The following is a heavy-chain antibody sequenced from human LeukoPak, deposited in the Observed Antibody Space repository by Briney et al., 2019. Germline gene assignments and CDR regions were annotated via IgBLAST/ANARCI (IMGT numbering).Heavy chain of an antibody. V-gene: IGHV4-4*07. D-gene: IGHD5-12*01. Sequence: SETLSLTCTGSGGCISRYYWSWIRQPAGKGLEGIGRVYTSGSTKYHPSLKSRVTMSVDTSKHQFSLKLSSVTAADTAVYYCARATNLRYTGYDQSCDPFDYWGQGTLVTVSS. CDR2: VYTSGST. CDR1: GGCISRYY. J-gene: IGHJ4*02. CDR3: ARATNLRYTGYDQSCDPFDY.